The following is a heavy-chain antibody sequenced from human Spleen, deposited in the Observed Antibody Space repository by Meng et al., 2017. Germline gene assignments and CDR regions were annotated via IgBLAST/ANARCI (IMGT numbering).Heavy chain of an antibody. CDR3: ARGPTTMAHDFDY. D-gene: IGHD4-11*01. Sequence: QGQLQQLSEGLWKPSETLSLTCVVSGGSFSDYYWSWIRKPPGKGLEWIGEINHSGSTNYNPSLESRATISVDTSQNNLSLKLSSVTAADSAVYYCARGPTTMAHDFDYWGQGTLVTVSS. CDR1: GGSFSDYY. CDR2: INHSGST. V-gene: IGHV4-34*01. J-gene: IGHJ4*02.